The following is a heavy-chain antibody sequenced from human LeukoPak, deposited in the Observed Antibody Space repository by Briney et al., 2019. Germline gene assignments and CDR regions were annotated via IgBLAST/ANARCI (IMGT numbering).Heavy chain of an antibody. CDR2: IHYPEST. Sequence: KPSETLSLTCAASGFSISNGFFWGWIRRPPGKGLEWIGTIHYPESTYYNPSLNSRLTISLDASKNPFSLKLSSVTAADTAQYYCARGRGRQVGSRWHPDTHHDYWGQGILVTVSS. CDR3: ARGRGRQVGSRWHPDTHHDY. V-gene: IGHV4-38-2*01. CDR1: GFSISNGFF. J-gene: IGHJ4*02. D-gene: IGHD3-10*01.